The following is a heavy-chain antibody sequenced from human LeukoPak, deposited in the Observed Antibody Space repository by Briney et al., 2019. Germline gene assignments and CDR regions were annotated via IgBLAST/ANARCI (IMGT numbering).Heavy chain of an antibody. CDR3: ARVELAPYYYYMDV. V-gene: IGHV3-48*03. J-gene: IGHJ6*03. D-gene: IGHD1-7*01. CDR1: GFSISSYE. Sequence: GGSLRLSCAASGFSISSYEMNWVRQAPGKGMEWVSYISSSGSTIYYADSVKGRFTISRDNAKNSLYLQMNSLRADDTAVYYCARVELAPYYYYMDVWGKGTTVTVSS. CDR2: ISSSGSTI.